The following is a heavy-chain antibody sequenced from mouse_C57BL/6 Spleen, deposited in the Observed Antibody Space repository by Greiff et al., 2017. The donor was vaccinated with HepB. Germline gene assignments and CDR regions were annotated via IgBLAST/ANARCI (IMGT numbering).Heavy chain of an antibody. CDR2: INPSSGYT. V-gene: IGHV1-4*01. J-gene: IGHJ2*01. D-gene: IGHD1-1*01. CDR1: GYTFTSYT. CDR3: ARGITTVKYYFDY. Sequence: QVQLKQSGAELARPGASVKMSCKASGYTFTSYTMHWVKQRPGQGLEWIGYINPSSGYTKYNQKFKDKATLTADKSSSTAYMQLSSLTSEDSAVYYCARGITTVKYYFDYWGQGTTLTVSS.